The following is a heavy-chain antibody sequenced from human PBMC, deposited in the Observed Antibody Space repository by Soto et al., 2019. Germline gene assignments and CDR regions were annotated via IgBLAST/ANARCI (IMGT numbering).Heavy chain of an antibody. Sequence: SQTLSLTCAISGDSVSSNSAAWNWIRQSPSRGLEWLGRTYYRSKWYNDYAVSVKSRITINPDTSKNQFSLQLNSVTPEDTAVYYCARDLKYCSSTSRYTPGWFDPWGQGTLVTVS. CDR3: ARDLKYCSSTSRYTPGWFDP. CDR1: GDSVSSNSAA. CDR2: TYYRSKWYN. J-gene: IGHJ5*02. D-gene: IGHD2-2*02. V-gene: IGHV6-1*01.